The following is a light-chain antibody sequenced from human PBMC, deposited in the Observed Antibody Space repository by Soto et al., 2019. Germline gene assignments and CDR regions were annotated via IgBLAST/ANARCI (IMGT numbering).Light chain of an antibody. CDR1: QSISTW. CDR2: KAS. CDR3: QQYNSYPELT. V-gene: IGKV1-5*03. Sequence: DIQMTQSPSTLSASVGDRVTITCRASQSISTWLAWYQQKPGKAPKLLIYKASTLESGVPSRFSGTGSGTEFTLTIRSLQPDDFATYYCQQYNSYPELTFGGGTRVEI. J-gene: IGKJ4*01.